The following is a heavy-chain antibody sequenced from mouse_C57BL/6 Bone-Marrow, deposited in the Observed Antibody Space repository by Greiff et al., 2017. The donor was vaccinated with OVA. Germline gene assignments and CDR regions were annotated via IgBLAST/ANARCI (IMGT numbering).Heavy chain of an antibody. CDR2: INYDGSST. V-gene: IGHV5-16*01. CDR3: ARVLGDAMDY. Sequence: VQLKESEGGLVQPGSSMKLSCTASGFTFSDYYMAWVRQVPEKGLEWVANINYDGSSTYYLDSLKSRFIISRDNAKNILYLQMSSLKSEDTATYYCARVLGDAMDYWGQGTSVTVSA. D-gene: IGHD3-3*01. CDR1: GFTFSDYY. J-gene: IGHJ4*01.